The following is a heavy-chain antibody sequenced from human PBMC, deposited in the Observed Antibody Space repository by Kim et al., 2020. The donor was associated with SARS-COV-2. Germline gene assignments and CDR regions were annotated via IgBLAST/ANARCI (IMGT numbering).Heavy chain of an antibody. CDR2: ISSSSSYI. J-gene: IGHJ4*02. V-gene: IGHV3-21*01. CDR1: GFTFSSYS. Sequence: GGSLRLSCAASGFTFSSYSMNWVRQAPGKGLEWVSSISSSSSYIYYADSVKGRFTISRDNAKNSLYLQMNSLRAEDTAVYYCASGVRTAKDRGYCSGGSCYEGIHDGGYWGQGTLVTVSS. D-gene: IGHD2-15*01. CDR3: ASGVRTAKDRGYCSGGSCYEGIHDGGY.